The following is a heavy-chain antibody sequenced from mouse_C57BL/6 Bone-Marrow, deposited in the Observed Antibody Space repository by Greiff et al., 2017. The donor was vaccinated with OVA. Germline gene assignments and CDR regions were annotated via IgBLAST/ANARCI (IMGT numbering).Heavy chain of an antibody. CDR2: IFPGSGST. Sequence: QVQLQQSGAELLKPGASVKLSCKATGSTFTGYWIGWVKQGPGHGLEWIGGIFPGSGSTNYNEKFKGKATFTADTASNTAYMQLSSLTTEDSAIYYCAREGWYFDVWGTGTTVTVSS. V-gene: IGHV1-9*01. CDR1: GSTFTGYW. J-gene: IGHJ1*03. CDR3: AREGWYFDV.